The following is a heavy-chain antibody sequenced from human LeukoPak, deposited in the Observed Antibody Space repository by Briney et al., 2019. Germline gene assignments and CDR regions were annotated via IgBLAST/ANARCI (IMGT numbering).Heavy chain of an antibody. CDR2: INHSGST. J-gene: IGHJ4*02. D-gene: IGHD3-16*01. Sequence: SETLSLTCAVYGGSFGGYYWSWIRQPPGKGLEWIGEINHSGSTNYNPSLKSRVTISVDTSKNQFSLKLSSVTAADTAVYYCARRIRWGSSFDYWGQGTLVTVSS. V-gene: IGHV4-34*01. CDR3: ARRIRWGSSFDY. CDR1: GGSFGGYY.